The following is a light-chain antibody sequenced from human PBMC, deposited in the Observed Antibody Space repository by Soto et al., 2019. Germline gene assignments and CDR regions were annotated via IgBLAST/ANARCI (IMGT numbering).Light chain of an antibody. CDR2: SNN. CDR3: AAWDDSLTGWV. Sequence: QSVLTQPPSASGTPGQRVTISCSGSNSNIGRNAVHWYQQLPGTAPKVLIYSNNRRPSWVPDRFSGSKSGTSASLAISGLQSEEETDYYCAAWDDSLTGWVFGGGTKLTVL. J-gene: IGLJ3*02. V-gene: IGLV1-44*01. CDR1: NSNIGRNA.